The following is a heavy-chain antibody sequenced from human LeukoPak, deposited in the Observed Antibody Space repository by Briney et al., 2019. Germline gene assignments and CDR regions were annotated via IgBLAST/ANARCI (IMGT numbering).Heavy chain of an antibody. CDR1: GFTFSSYT. CDR3: ANRPVWVHYAADY. J-gene: IGHJ4*02. Sequence: PGGSLRLSCAASGFTFSSYTMSWVRQAPGKGLEWVSAVSGSGGSTYYADSVKGRFTISRDNSKNTLYLQMNGLRVEDTAVYYCANRPVWVHYAADYWGQGTLVAVSS. V-gene: IGHV3-23*01. CDR2: VSGSGGST. D-gene: IGHD3-16*01.